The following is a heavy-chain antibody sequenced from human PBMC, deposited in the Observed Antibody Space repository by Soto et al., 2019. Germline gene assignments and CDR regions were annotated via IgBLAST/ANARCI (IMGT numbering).Heavy chain of an antibody. CDR3: AREGRVATRDYYYYYGMDV. CDR1: GDSVSSNSAA. V-gene: IGHV6-1*01. J-gene: IGHJ6*02. Sequence: PSQALSLTCAIPGDSVSSNSAASNWIRQSPTRGLEWLGRTYYRSKWYNDYAVSVKSRITINPDTSKNQFSLQLNSVTPEDTAVYYCAREGRVATRDYYYYYGMDVWGQGTTVTVSS. D-gene: IGHD5-12*01. CDR2: TYYRSKWYN.